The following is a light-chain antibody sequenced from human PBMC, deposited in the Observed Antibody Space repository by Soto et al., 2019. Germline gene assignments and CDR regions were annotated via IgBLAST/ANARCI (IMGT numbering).Light chain of an antibody. CDR1: QSVGNY. V-gene: IGKV3-11*01. CDR3: QHRGTSPLFI. J-gene: IGKJ4*01. CDR2: AAS. Sequence: EIVLTQSPATLSLSPGERATLSCRASQSVGNYLAWYQQKPGQAPRLLMSAASKRAPGIPARFSGRGSGTDFPLTIRSLEPEDFAVYYCQHRGTSPLFIFGGGTKVEIK.